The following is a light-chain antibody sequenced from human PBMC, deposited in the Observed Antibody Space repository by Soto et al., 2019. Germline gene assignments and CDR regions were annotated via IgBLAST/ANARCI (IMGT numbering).Light chain of an antibody. CDR3: YHCNNRAWT. Sequence: EIVMTQSPATLSVSPGERATLSCRAIQSVSSNLAWYQQKPGQAPGLLIYGTYTRATGIPVRYSGSGSGTEFTQTISSLQFEDFAVYYCYHCNNRAWTFGQGNKVEIK. V-gene: IGKV3-15*01. CDR2: GTY. CDR1: QSVSSN. J-gene: IGKJ1*01.